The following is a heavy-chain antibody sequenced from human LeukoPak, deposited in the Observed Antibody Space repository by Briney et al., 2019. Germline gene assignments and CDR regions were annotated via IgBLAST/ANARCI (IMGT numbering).Heavy chain of an antibody. V-gene: IGHV4-59*02. CDR1: GDSVSSSY. D-gene: IGHD3-10*01. CDR2: IYNSGST. CDR3: AREGSGSYYNCFDP. J-gene: IGHJ5*02. Sequence: SETLSLTCTVSGDSVSSSYGSWIRQPPGKGLEWIGYIYNSGSTNYNPSLKSRVTISVDTSKNQFSLKLNSVTAADTAVYYCAREGSGSYYNCFDPWGQGTLVTVSS.